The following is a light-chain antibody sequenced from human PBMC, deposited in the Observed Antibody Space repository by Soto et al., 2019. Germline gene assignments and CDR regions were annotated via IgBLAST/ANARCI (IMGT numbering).Light chain of an antibody. CDR3: QQYGGSSWT. V-gene: IGKV3-20*01. CDR1: QSISISY. Sequence: EIVLTQSPDTLSLSPGERATLSCRASQSISISYLAWYQQQPGQAPRLLIYSTSTRDTGIPDRFSGSGSGTDFTLTISNLEPGDFAVYYCQQYGGSSWTFGQGTKVEIK. CDR2: STS. J-gene: IGKJ1*01.